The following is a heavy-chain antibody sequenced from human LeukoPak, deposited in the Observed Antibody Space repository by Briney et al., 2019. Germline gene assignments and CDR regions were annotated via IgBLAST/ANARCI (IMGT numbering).Heavy chain of an antibody. CDR1: GYTFTSYG. Sequence: ASVKVSRKASGYTFTSYGISWVRQAPGQGLEWMGWISAYNGNTNYAQKLQGRVTMTTDTSTSTAYMELRSLRSDDTAVYYCARDPYYDILTGYYSAYCFDYWGQGTLVTVSS. CDR3: ARDPYYDILTGYYSAYCFDY. V-gene: IGHV1-18*01. D-gene: IGHD3-9*01. CDR2: ISAYNGNT. J-gene: IGHJ4*02.